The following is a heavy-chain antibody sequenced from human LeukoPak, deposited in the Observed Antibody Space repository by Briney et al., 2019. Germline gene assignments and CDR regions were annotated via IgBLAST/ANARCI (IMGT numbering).Heavy chain of an antibody. CDR2: ISTDGGST. CDR1: GFTFSSAA. D-gene: IGHD6-13*01. J-gene: IGHJ4*02. CDR3: VICIAAAGSFDY. V-gene: IGHV3-64D*09. Sequence: GGSLRLSCSASGFTFSSAAIHWVRQAPGRGLEYVSAISTDGGSTYYADSVKGRFTISRDNSKTTLYLQMSSLRAEDTAVYYCVICIAAAGSFDYWGQGTLVTVSS.